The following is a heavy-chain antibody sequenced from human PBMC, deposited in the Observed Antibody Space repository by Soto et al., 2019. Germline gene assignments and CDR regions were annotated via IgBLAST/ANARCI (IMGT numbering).Heavy chain of an antibody. J-gene: IGHJ5*02. CDR3: AKDESDYDYVWGSYPPNWFDP. D-gene: IGHD3-16*02. CDR1: GFTFSSYA. V-gene: IGHV3-23*01. Sequence: SGGSLRLSCAASGFTFSSYAMSWVRQAPGKGLEWVSAISGSGGSTYYADSVKGRFTISRDNSKNTLYLQMNSLRAEDTAVYYCAKDESDYDYVWGSYPPNWFDPWGQGTLVTVSS. CDR2: ISGSGGST.